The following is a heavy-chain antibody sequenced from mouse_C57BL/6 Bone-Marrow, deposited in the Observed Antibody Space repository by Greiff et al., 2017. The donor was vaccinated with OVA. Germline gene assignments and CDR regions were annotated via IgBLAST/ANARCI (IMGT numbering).Heavy chain of an antibody. CDR3: AGGGTRFAY. CDR2: IRDGGSYP. V-gene: IGHV5-4*03. J-gene: IGHJ3*01. Sequence: EVMLVESGGGLVKPGGSLKLSCAASGFTFSSYAMSWVRQTPEKRLEWVATIRDGGSYPYYPDNVKGRFTISRDNAENSLYLQMSHLRSEDTAMYYCAGGGTRFAYWGQGALVTVSA. D-gene: IGHD3-3*01. CDR1: GFTFSSYA.